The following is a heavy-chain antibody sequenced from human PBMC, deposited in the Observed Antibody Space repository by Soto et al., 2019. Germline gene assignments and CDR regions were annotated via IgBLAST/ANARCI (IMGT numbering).Heavy chain of an antibody. Sequence: PSESLWLTCVVSGGSVSSSDWWSEDHEPRGKGLEWIGEIYHSGSTTYNPPLKIRATISVDKSENQFSLRLTSVTAADTAVYYFACVGSDYDNSGYYLPWGPGTLVTVSS. CDR1: GGSVSSSDW. CDR2: IYHSGST. D-gene: IGHD3-22*01. V-gene: IGHV4-4*02. CDR3: ACVGSDYDNSGYYLP. J-gene: IGHJ5*02.